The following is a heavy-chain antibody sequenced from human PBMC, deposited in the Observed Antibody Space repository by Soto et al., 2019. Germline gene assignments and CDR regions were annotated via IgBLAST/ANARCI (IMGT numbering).Heavy chain of an antibody. J-gene: IGHJ5*02. CDR1: GGSFSGYY. CDR2: INHSGST. CDR3: ARARGFWSGYYRSWFDP. D-gene: IGHD3-3*01. V-gene: IGHV4-34*01. Sequence: PSETLSLTCAVYGGSFSGYYWSWIRQPPGKGLEWIGEINHSGSTNYNPSLKSRVTISVDTSKNQFSLKLSSVTAADTAVYYCARARGFWSGYYRSWFDPWGQGTLVTVSS.